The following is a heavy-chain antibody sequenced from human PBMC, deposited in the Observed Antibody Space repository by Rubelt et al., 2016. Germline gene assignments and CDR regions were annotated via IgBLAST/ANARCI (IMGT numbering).Heavy chain of an antibody. J-gene: IGHJ4*02. V-gene: IGHV3-74*02. CDR3: ASQIWSGSSDY. D-gene: IGHD3-3*01. CDR1: RFTFSDYS. Sequence: EVQLEESGGGLVQPGGPLRLSCAASRFTFSDYSMNWVRQAPGQGLEWVSRINSDGSSTSYADSVKGRFTISRDNAKNTVYLQVNRLRVEETGVYYCASQIWSGSSDYWGQGTLVTVSS. CDR2: INSDGSST.